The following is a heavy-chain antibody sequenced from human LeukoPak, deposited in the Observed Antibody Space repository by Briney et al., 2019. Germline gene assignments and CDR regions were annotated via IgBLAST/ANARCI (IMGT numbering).Heavy chain of an antibody. V-gene: IGHV1-8*01. Sequence: ASVKVSCKASGYTFSSYDINWVRQATGQGLEWMGWMNPNSGNTGYAQKFQGRVTMTRNTSISTAYMELSSLRPEDTAVYYCARVSMVRGAAPYNWFDPWGQGTLVTVSS. CDR2: MNPNSGNT. CDR1: GYTFSSYD. D-gene: IGHD3-10*01. J-gene: IGHJ5*02. CDR3: ARVSMVRGAAPYNWFDP.